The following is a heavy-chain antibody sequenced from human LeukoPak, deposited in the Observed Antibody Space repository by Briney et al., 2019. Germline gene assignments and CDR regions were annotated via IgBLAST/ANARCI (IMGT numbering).Heavy chain of an antibody. V-gene: IGHV1-2*06. CDR3: ARSARHCNNGVCFTDYYIDL. D-gene: IGHD2-8*01. CDR2: INPNSGDP. J-gene: IGHJ6*03. CDR1: GYTFTDSY. Sequence: ASVKVSCKTSGYTFTDSYIHWVRQAPGQGLEWMGRINPNSGDPNYPQKFQGRVTMTRDTSISTAYMELSSLTSDDTAVYYCARSARHCNNGVCFTDYYIDLWGKGTTVIVSS.